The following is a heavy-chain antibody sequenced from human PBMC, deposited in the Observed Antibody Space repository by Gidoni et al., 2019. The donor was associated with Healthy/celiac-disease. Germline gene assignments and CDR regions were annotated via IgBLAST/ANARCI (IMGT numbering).Heavy chain of an antibody. Sequence: QVQLVESGGGVVQPGRSLRLSCAASGFTFSSYGMHWVRQAPGKGLEWVAVISYDGSNKYYADSVKGRFTISRHNSKNTLYLQMNSLRAEDTAVYYCAKELVGWNWENGQGIAFDYWGQGTLVTVSS. V-gene: IGHV3-30*18. CDR2: ISYDGSNK. CDR1: GFTFSSYG. J-gene: IGHJ4*02. CDR3: AKELVGWNWENGQGIAFDY. D-gene: IGHD1-7*01.